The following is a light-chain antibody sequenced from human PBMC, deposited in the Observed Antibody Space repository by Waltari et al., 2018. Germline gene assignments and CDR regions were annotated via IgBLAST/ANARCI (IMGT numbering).Light chain of an antibody. Sequence: DIVMTQSPDSLAVSLGERATINCKSSQSVLHSSNNKNYLAWYQQKPGQPPTFLIYWACRREAGVPDRLRGSGSGTDFTLTITSLQAEDVAVYHCQQYESYPRTFGQGTKVEI. CDR2: WAC. V-gene: IGKV4-1*01. J-gene: IGKJ1*01. CDR3: QQYESYPRT. CDR1: QSVLHSSNNKNY.